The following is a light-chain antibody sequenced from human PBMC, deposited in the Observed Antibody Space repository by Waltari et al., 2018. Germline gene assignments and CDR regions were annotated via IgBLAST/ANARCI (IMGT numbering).Light chain of an antibody. CDR3: AAWDDSLNALV. Sequence: QSVLTQPPSASGTPGQRVTISXSXXXXXXGSNTVNWYQQLPGTAPKLLIYSKNRRPSGVPYRFSGSKSGTSASLAISGLQSEDEADYYCAAWDDSLNALVFGGGTKLTVL. CDR2: SKN. CDR1: XXXXGSNT. J-gene: IGLJ2*01. V-gene: IGLV1-44*01.